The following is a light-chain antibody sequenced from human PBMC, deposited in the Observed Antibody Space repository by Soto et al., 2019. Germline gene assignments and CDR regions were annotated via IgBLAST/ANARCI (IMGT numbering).Light chain of an antibody. J-gene: IGKJ2*01. CDR2: GAS. V-gene: IGKV3-20*01. CDR3: QQFGSSIPHT. CDR1: QVIGSRY. Sequence: EIVMTQSPGTLSLSPGERATISCRASQVIGSRYLAWYHQKSGQAPRLLIYGASRRATGIPDRFSGSGSGTDFTRTISRLEPEDFGVYYCQQFGSSIPHTFGQGTKLEIK.